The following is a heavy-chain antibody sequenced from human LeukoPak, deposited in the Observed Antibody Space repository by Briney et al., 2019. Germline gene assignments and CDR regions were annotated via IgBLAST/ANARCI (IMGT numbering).Heavy chain of an antibody. J-gene: IGHJ4*02. CDR2: IHLGGST. D-gene: IGHD3-3*01. V-gene: IGHV4-39*01. Sequence: PSETLSLTCTVSGDSIISSDYYWGWVRQSPGRGLEWIGSIHLGGSTYYNPSLKSRATIFVDTSENQFSLNLNSVTAADTAVYHCARGITTFGVAGYYFDYWGQGALLTVS. CDR1: GDSIISSDYY. CDR3: ARGITTFGVAGYYFDY.